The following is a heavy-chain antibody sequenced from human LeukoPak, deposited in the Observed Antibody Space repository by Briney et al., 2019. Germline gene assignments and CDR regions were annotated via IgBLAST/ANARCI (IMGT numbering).Heavy chain of an antibody. J-gene: IGHJ3*02. Sequence: PGGSLRLSCAASAFTFSTYEMNWVRQAPGKGLEWVAVISYDGSNKYYADSVKGRFTISRDNSKNTLYLQMNSLRAEDTAVYYCAKGGGGYCSGGSCYDYLDAFDIWGQGTMVTVSS. V-gene: IGHV3-30*18. D-gene: IGHD2-15*01. CDR2: ISYDGSNK. CDR1: AFTFSTYE. CDR3: AKGGGGYCSGGSCYDYLDAFDI.